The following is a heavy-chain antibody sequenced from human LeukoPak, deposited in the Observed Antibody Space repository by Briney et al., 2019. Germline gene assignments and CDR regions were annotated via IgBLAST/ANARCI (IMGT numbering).Heavy chain of an antibody. Sequence: SETLYLTCNVSGGSVSSYYWSWIQQPPGKGLEWIGYIYYSGSTNYNPSLKSRVTISVDTSKNQFSLKLSSVTAADTAVYYCARVGTYGSGSYLSWLDYWGRGTLVTVSS. CDR3: ARVGTYGSGSYLSWLDY. J-gene: IGHJ4*02. CDR1: GGSVSSYY. D-gene: IGHD3-10*01. CDR2: IYYSGST. V-gene: IGHV4-59*02.